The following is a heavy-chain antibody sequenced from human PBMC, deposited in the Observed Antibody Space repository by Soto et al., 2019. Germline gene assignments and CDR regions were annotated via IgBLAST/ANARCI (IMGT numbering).Heavy chain of an antibody. CDR3: ARERRFFPTLSNYYYYGMDV. Sequence: GGSLRLSCAASGFTFSSYAMHWVRQAPGKGLEWVAVISYDGSNKYYADSVKGRFTISRDNSKNTLYLQMNSLRAEDTAVYYCARERRFFPTLSNYYYYGMDVWGQGTTVTVS. CDR2: ISYDGSNK. D-gene: IGHD3-10*01. J-gene: IGHJ6*02. V-gene: IGHV3-30-3*01. CDR1: GFTFSSYA.